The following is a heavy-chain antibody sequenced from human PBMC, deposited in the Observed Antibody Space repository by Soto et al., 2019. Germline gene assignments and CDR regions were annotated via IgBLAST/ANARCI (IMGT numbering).Heavy chain of an antibody. CDR1: GFTFSSYG. V-gene: IGHV3-30*03. Sequence: QVQLVESGGGVVQPGRSLRLSCAASGFTFSSYGMHWVRQAPGKGLEWVAVISYDGSNKYYADSVKGRFTISRDNSKNTLYLQMNSLRAEDTAVYYCALGGSSPYYYYGMDVWGQGTTVTVSS. J-gene: IGHJ6*02. D-gene: IGHD6-6*01. CDR2: ISYDGSNK. CDR3: ALGGSSPYYYYGMDV.